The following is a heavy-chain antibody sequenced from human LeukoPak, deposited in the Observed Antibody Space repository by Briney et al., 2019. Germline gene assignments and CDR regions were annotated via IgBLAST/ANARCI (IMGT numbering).Heavy chain of an antibody. J-gene: IGHJ3*02. CDR3: ARGTDTAMATLIDAFDI. V-gene: IGHV1-69*13. Sequence: GASVKVSGKASGGTFSSYAISWVRQAPGQGLEWMGGIIPIFGTANYAQKFQGRVTITADESTSTAYMELSSLRSEDTAVYYCARGTDTAMATLIDAFDIWGQGTMVTVSS. D-gene: IGHD5-18*01. CDR1: GGTFSSYA. CDR2: IIPIFGTA.